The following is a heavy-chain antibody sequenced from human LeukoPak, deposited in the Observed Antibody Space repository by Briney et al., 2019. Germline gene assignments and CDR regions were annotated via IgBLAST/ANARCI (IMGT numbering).Heavy chain of an antibody. J-gene: IGHJ4*02. V-gene: IGHV3-21*06. Sequence: GGSLRLSCAASGFTFSSYSMNWVRQAPGKGLEWVSSISSSSSYIYYADSVKGRFTISRDNAKNSLYLQMNNLRAEDTAIYYCTRVGYIDEGIDYWGQGTLVTVSS. CDR1: GFTFSSYS. CDR3: TRVGYIDEGIDY. CDR2: ISSSSSYI. D-gene: IGHD5-24*01.